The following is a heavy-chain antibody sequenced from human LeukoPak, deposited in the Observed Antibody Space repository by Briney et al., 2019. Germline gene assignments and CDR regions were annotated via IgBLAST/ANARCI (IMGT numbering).Heavy chain of an antibody. CDR1: GYTFTSYA. D-gene: IGHD2-15*01. J-gene: IGHJ4*02. CDR2: INTNTGNP. V-gene: IGHV7-4-1*02. CDR3: ARQYGGSWIYYFDY. Sequence: ASVKVFCKASGYTFTSYAMNWVRQAPGQGLEWMGWINTNTGNPTYAQGFTGRFVFSLDTSVSTAYLQISSLKAEDTAVYYCARQYGGSWIYYFDYWGQGTLVTVSS.